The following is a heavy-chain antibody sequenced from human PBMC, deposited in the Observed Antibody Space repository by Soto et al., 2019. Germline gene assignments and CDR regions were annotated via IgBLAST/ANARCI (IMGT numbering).Heavy chain of an antibody. D-gene: IGHD5-12*01. CDR1: GGSVSSGSYY. CDR3: ARWLRRNDAFDI. Sequence: QVQLQESGPGLVKPSETLSLTCTVSGGSVSSGSYYWSWIRQPPGKGLEWIGYIYYSGSTNYNPSRTSRVTISVDTSKNQFSLKLSSVTAADTAVYYCARWLRRNDAFDIWGQGTMVTVSS. J-gene: IGHJ3*02. CDR2: IYYSGST. V-gene: IGHV4-61*01.